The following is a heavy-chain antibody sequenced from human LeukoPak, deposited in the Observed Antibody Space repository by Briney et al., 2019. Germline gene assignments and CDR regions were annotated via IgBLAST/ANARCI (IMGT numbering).Heavy chain of an antibody. CDR2: IYYSGST. CDR1: GGSISSYY. CDR3: ARVPATWGNYFDY. D-gene: IGHD5-12*01. J-gene: IGHJ4*02. Sequence: KPSETLSLTCTVSGGSISSYYWSWIRQPPGKGLEWIGYIYYSGSTNYNPSLKSRVTISVDTSKNQFSLKLSSVTAADTAVYYCARVPATWGNYFDYWGQGTLVTVSS. V-gene: IGHV4-59*01.